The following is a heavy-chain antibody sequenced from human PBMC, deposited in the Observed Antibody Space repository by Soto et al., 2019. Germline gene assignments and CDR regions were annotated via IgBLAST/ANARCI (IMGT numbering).Heavy chain of an antibody. CDR1: GFTFRTYW. J-gene: IGHJ4*02. CDR2: INEDGSEK. V-gene: IGHV3-7*01. CDR3: ARPRRQEY. Sequence: PGGSMRLSCAASGFTFRTYWMIWVRQAPGKGLEWVANINEDGSEKYYVDSVKGRFIISRDNAEHSLYLQMNSLRVEDTATYYCARPRRQEYWGQGTRVTDSS.